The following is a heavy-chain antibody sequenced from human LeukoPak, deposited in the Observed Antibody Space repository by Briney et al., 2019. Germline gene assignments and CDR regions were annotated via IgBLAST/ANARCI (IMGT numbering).Heavy chain of an antibody. J-gene: IGHJ5*02. CDR1: GGTFSSYA. V-gene: IGHV1-69*04. CDR2: IIPILGIA. Sequence: SVKVSCKASGGTFSSYAISWVRQAPGQGLEWMGRIIPILGIANYAQKFQGRVTITADKSTSTAYMELSSLKSEDTAVYYCARAPETDNWFDPWGQGTLVTVSS. CDR3: ARAPETDNWFDP.